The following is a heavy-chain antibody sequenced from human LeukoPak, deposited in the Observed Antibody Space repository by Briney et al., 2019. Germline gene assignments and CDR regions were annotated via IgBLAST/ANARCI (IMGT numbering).Heavy chain of an antibody. J-gene: IGHJ4*02. CDR3: AKDAHSGTYFDY. Sequence: GGSLRLSCAASGFTFSSYDVSWVRQAPGKGLEWVSAISGSGGSTYYADSVKGRFTISRDNTKNTLYLQMNSLRAEDTAVYYCAKDAHSGTYFDYWGQETLVTVSS. D-gene: IGHD1-26*01. CDR1: GFTFSSYD. CDR2: ISGSGGST. V-gene: IGHV3-23*01.